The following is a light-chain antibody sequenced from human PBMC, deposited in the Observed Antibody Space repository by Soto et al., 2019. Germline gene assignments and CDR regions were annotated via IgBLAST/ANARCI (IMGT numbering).Light chain of an antibody. Sequence: DIQMTQSPSSLSASVGDRVTITCRASHTFSSFLNWYQQKRGKPPTLLIYGAFNLRSGVPSRFAGSGGGAEFRLTISRLQPGDFATYCCQQTYSPPFTFGQGTSLELK. CDR2: GAF. CDR1: HTFSSF. CDR3: QQTYSPPFT. J-gene: IGKJ2*01. V-gene: IGKV1-39*01.